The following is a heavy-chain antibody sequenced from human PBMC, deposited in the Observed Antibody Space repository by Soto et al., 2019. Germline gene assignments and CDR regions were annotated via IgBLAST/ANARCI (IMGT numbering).Heavy chain of an antibody. CDR3: AFGSSEGHDYYYYGMDV. CDR1: GGTFSSYA. J-gene: IGHJ6*02. D-gene: IGHD6-13*01. V-gene: IGHV1-69*06. Sequence: GASVKVSCKASGGTFSSYAISWVRQAPGQGLEWMGGIIPIFGTANYAQKFQGRVTITADKSTSTAYMELSSLRSEDTAVYYCAFGSSEGHDYYYYGMDVWGQGTTVTVSS. CDR2: IIPIFGTA.